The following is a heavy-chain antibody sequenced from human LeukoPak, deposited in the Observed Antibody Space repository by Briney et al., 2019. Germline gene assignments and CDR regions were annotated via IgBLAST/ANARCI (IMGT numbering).Heavy chain of an antibody. CDR1: GFTSDDYA. D-gene: IGHD7-27*01. CDR3: ASRSELGIGSYFDY. Sequence: GGSLRLSCAASGFTSDDYAMHWVRQAPGKGLEWVSGISWNSGSIGYADSVKGRFTISRDNAKNSLYLQMNSLRAEDTAVYYCASRSELGIGSYFDYWGQGTLVTVSS. V-gene: IGHV3-9*02. CDR2: ISWNSGSI. J-gene: IGHJ4*02.